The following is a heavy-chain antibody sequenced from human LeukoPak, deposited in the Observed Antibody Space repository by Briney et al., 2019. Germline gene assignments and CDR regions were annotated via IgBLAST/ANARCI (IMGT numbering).Heavy chain of an antibody. D-gene: IGHD6-6*01. CDR1: GGSISSYY. CDR3: ARRHVEYSSSSDPYYFDY. CDR2: LDYSGST. Sequence: PSETLSLTCSVSGGSISSYYGTWIRQPPGKGLEWIGYLDYSGSTNYNPSLKSRVTISVDTSKNQFSLKVSSVTAADTAVYYCARRHVEYSSSSDPYYFDYWGQGTLVTVSS. V-gene: IGHV4-59*01. J-gene: IGHJ4*02.